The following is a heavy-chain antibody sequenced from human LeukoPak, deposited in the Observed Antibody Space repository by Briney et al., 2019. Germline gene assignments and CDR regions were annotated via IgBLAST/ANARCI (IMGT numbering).Heavy chain of an antibody. CDR3: AKDQTYGGNSIDIDY. Sequence: GGSLGLSCAASGFTFSSYEMNWVRQAPGKGLEWVSAISGSGGSTYYADSVKGRFTISRDNSKNTLYLQMNSLRAEDTAVYYCAKDQTYGGNSIDIDYWGQGTLVTVSS. V-gene: IGHV3-23*01. CDR2: ISGSGGST. CDR1: GFTFSSYE. J-gene: IGHJ4*02. D-gene: IGHD4-23*01.